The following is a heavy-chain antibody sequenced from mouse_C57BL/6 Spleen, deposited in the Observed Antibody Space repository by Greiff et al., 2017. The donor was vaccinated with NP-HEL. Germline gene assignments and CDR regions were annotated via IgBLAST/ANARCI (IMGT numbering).Heavy chain of an antibody. D-gene: IGHD3-2*02. V-gene: IGHV5-4*01. CDR1: GFTFSSYA. CDR2: ISDGGSYT. Sequence: EVQGVESGGGLVKPGGSLKLSCAASGFTFSSYAMSWVRQTPEKRLEWVATISDGGSYTYYPDNVKGRFTISRDNAKNNLYLQMSHLKSEDTAMYYCARDAHSSGYGFAYWGQGTLVTVSA. CDR3: ARDAHSSGYGFAY. J-gene: IGHJ3*01.